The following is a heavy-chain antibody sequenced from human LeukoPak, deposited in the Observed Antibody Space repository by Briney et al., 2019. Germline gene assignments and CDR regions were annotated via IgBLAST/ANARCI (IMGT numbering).Heavy chain of an antibody. CDR2: IRYDGSNK. J-gene: IGHJ4*02. CDR1: GFTFSSYG. CDR3: AKGPGIAVAGTDY. D-gene: IGHD6-19*01. Sequence: GGSLRLSCAASGFTFSSYGMHWVRQAPGKGLEWVAFIRYDGSNKYYADSVKGRFTISRDNSKNTLYLQMNSLRAEDTAVYYCAKGPGIAVAGTDYWGQGTLVTVSS. V-gene: IGHV3-30*02.